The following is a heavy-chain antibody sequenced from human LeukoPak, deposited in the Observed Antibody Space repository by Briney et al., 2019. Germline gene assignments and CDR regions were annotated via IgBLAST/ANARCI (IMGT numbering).Heavy chain of an antibody. D-gene: IGHD3-9*01. Sequence: GALRLSCAASGFTFSSYGMHWVRQAPGKGLEWVAVIWSDGSNKNYADSVKGRFTISRDNSKNTLYLQMNSLRDEDTAVYYCARDNDWAFHYWGQGTLVTVSS. V-gene: IGHV3-33*01. CDR2: IWSDGSNK. CDR3: ARDNDWAFHY. CDR1: GFTFSSYG. J-gene: IGHJ4*02.